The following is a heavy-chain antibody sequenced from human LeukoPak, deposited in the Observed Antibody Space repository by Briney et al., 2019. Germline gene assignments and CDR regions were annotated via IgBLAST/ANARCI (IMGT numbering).Heavy chain of an antibody. D-gene: IGHD2-15*01. CDR3: AKFDCSGGSCYDY. CDR1: GFTFSSCG. V-gene: IGHV3-30*18. J-gene: IGHJ4*02. CDR2: ISYEGSNK. Sequence: GVSLRLSCAASGFTFSSCGVHWVRQAPGKGLEWVAVISYEGSNKYYADSVKGRFTISRDNSKNTLYLQMNSLRAEDTAVYYCAKFDCSGGSCYDYWGQGTLVTVSS.